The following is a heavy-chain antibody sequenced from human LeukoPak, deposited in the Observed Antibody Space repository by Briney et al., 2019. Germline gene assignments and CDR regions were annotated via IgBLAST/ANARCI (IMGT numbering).Heavy chain of an antibody. CDR2: ISSGSGYI. CDR1: GFTFSGYS. D-gene: IGHD3-10*01. J-gene: IGHJ4*02. CDR3: ARDGEGTSLSFFDY. Sequence: GGSLRPSCAASGFTFSGYSLNWVRQAPGKGLEWVSSISSGSGYIYYADSVKGRFTISRDNAKTSLYLQMNSLRAEDTAVYYCARDGEGTSLSFFDYWGLGTLVTVSA. V-gene: IGHV3-21*01.